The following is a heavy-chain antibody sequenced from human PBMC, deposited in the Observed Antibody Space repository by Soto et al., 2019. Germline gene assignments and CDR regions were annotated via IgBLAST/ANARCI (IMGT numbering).Heavy chain of an antibody. D-gene: IGHD2-15*01. CDR3: ARSGCSGGSCYSYYFDY. Sequence: QVQLVQSGAEVKKPGASVKVSCKASGYTFTSYGISWVRQAPGQGLEWMGWISAYNGNTNYAQKLQGRVTMTTDTSTSTAYMEVRGLRSDDTAVYYCARSGCSGGSCYSYYFDYWGQGTLVTVSS. CDR2: ISAYNGNT. J-gene: IGHJ4*02. CDR1: GYTFTSYG. V-gene: IGHV1-18*01.